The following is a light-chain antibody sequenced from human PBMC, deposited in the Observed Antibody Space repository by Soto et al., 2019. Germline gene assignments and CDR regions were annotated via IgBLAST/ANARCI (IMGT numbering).Light chain of an antibody. CDR3: QQYGSSPTT. Sequence: IGLTHSPGTLSLSPGERATLSCRSSQSVSSSYLAWYQQKPGQAPRLXIYGASSRATGIPDRFSGSGSGTDFTLTISRLEPEDFAVYYCQQYGSSPTTFGQGTKVDIK. J-gene: IGKJ1*01. V-gene: IGKV3-20*01. CDR2: GAS. CDR1: QSVSSSY.